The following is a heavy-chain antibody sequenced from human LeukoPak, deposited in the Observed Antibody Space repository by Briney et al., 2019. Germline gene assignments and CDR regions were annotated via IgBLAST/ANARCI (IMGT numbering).Heavy chain of an antibody. CDR1: GGSISSSSYY. CDR3: ASTRAGRLYYYYMDV. Sequence: SETLSLTCTVSGGSISSSSYYWGWIRQPPGTGLEWIGSIYYSGSTYYNPSLKSRVTISVDTSKNQFSLKLSSVTAADTAVYYCASTRAGRLYYYYMDVWGKGTTVTVSS. CDR2: IYYSGST. D-gene: IGHD6-19*01. J-gene: IGHJ6*03. V-gene: IGHV4-39*01.